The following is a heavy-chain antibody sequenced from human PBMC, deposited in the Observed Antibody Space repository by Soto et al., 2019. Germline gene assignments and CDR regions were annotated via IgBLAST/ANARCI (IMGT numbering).Heavy chain of an antibody. CDR3: ARDKITGLFDY. D-gene: IGHD2-8*02. CDR1: GGSFSGYY. CDR2: INHSGST. V-gene: IGHV4-34*01. Sequence: QVQLQQWGAGLLKPSEPLSLTCAVFGGSFSGYYWTWIRQPPGTGLEWIGEINHSGSTNYNPSLKSRVTIAVDTSKNQFSLKLTSLTAADTAVYYCARDKITGLFDYWGQGTLVTVSS. J-gene: IGHJ4*02.